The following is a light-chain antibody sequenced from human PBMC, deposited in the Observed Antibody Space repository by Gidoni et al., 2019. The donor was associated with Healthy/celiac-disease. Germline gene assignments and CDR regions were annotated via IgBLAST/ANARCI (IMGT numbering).Light chain of an antibody. Sequence: SYELTQPPSVSVSPGQTASITCSGDKLGDKYACWYQQKPGQSPVLVIYQDSKRPSGIPERFSGSNSGNTATLTIRGTQAMDEADYYCQAWDSSTVPVFGGGTKLTVL. J-gene: IGLJ2*01. V-gene: IGLV3-1*01. CDR1: KLGDKY. CDR3: QAWDSSTVPV. CDR2: QDS.